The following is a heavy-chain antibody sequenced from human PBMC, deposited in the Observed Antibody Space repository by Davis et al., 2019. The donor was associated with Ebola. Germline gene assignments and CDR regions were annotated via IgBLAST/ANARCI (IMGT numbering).Heavy chain of an antibody. V-gene: IGHV3-11*01. J-gene: IGHJ4*02. CDR1: GFTFSDYY. D-gene: IGHD6-6*01. Sequence: GGSLRLSCAASGFTFSDYYMSWIRQAPGKGLEWVLYISSSGSTIYYADSVKGRFTISRDNAKNSLYLQMNSLRAEDTAVYYCARDLGIAARPIDYWGQGTLVTVSS. CDR3: ARDLGIAARPIDY. CDR2: ISSSGSTI.